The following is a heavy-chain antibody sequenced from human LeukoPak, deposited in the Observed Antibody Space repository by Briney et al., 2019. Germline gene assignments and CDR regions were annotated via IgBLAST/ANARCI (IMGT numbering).Heavy chain of an antibody. CDR3: ARFEYRGASHGMDV. D-gene: IGHD6-6*01. CDR1: GFAVSANY. CDR2: IYSAGST. Sequence: GGSLRLSCAASGFAVSANYMSWVRQAPGKGLDRVSVIYSAGSTDYADSVKGRFTISRGNSKNTLYLQMNSLRAEDTAVYYCARFEYRGASHGMDVWGQGTTVIVSS. J-gene: IGHJ6*02. V-gene: IGHV3-66*01.